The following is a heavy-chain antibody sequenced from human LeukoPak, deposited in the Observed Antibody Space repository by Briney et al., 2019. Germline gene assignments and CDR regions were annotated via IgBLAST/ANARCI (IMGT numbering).Heavy chain of an antibody. CDR1: GFTFNTFS. J-gene: IGHJ1*01. V-gene: IGHV3-48*04. D-gene: IGHD3-10*01. CDR3: VRRGLIETEYLER. CDR2: ISSSGTTT. Sequence: PGGSLRLSCAASGFTFNTFSMNWVRQAPGKGPEWVSYISSSGTTTYYADSVKGRFTISRDNAKNSLYLQMNSLSAEDTAVYYCVRRGLIETEYLERWGQGTLVIVSS.